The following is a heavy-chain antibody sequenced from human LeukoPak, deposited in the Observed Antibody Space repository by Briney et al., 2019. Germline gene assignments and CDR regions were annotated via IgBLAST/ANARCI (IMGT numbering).Heavy chain of an antibody. CDR1: GSTFSNYW. D-gene: IGHD3-10*01. CDR3: ARSFSNTVRGVGDS. V-gene: IGHV3-74*01. CDR2: MSGDGSST. Sequence: GGSLRLSCAASGSTFSNYWMNWVRQVPGKGLMWVSRMSGDGSSTNYADSVKGRFTISRDNAKNTLYLQMNSLRVEDTALYYCARSFSNTVRGVGDSWGQGTLATVSS. J-gene: IGHJ4*02.